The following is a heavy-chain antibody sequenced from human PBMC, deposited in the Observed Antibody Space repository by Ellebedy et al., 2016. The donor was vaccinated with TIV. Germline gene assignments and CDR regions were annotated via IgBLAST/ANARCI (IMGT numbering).Heavy chain of an antibody. CDR3: ARHRVRPTMVYGFDV. J-gene: IGHJ6*02. D-gene: IGHD1-14*01. Sequence: MPSETLSLTCEVSGSSISTSEYYWGWIRQPPGKGLEWIGSISYTGSAYYDPSLKSRVTISVDPSNNQLSLRLTSVTAADTALYYGARHRVRPTMVYGFDVWGQGTTVTVSS. CDR2: ISYTGSA. CDR1: GSSISTSEYY. V-gene: IGHV4-39*01.